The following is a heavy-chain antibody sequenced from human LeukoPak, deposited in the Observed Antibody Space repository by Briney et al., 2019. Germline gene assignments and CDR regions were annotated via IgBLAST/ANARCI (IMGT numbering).Heavy chain of an antibody. CDR1: GFNFSTSS. CDR2: ISSTSGPI. J-gene: IGHJ3*01. Sequence: PGGSLRPSCGASGFNFSTSSMSWVRQAPGKGLEWLSYISSTSGPIYYADSVEGRFTVFRDNAKNSLYLQMDSLRADDTAVYYCARDIFFTEIRDDWSPSDLWGQGTMVAVSS. D-gene: IGHD3-9*01. CDR3: ARDIFFTEIRDDWSPSDL. V-gene: IGHV3-48*01.